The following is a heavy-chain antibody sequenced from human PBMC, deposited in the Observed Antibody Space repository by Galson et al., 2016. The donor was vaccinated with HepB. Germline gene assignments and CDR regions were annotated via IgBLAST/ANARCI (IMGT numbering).Heavy chain of an antibody. CDR1: DGSFSSNY. CDR3: ARGQRLWFGESGYYFDA. Sequence: SETLSLTCGVYDGSFSSNYWAWIRQSPGKGPEWNGEINHLGNTNYNPSPQGRVTLSVDTSKFHALLKVKSLTAADTGVYYCARGQRLWFGESGYYFDAWGQGTPVTVSS. V-gene: IGHV4-34*01. D-gene: IGHD3-10*01. CDR2: INHLGNT. J-gene: IGHJ4*02.